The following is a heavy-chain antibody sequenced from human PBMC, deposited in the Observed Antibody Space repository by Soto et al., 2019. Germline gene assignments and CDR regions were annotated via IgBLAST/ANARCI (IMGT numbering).Heavy chain of an antibody. CDR3: ARARLDTPALEY. CDR2: MSYDGSDK. D-gene: IGHD2-2*01. Sequence: QVQLVKSGGGVVQPGRSLRLSCAASGFSFRSYAMHWVRQAPGKGLEWVAVMSYDGSDKDYADSVKGRFTISRDNSKNTLYLQMSSLRAEDTAVYYCARARLDTPALEYWGQGTLVTVSS. CDR1: GFSFRSYA. J-gene: IGHJ4*02. V-gene: IGHV3-30-3*01.